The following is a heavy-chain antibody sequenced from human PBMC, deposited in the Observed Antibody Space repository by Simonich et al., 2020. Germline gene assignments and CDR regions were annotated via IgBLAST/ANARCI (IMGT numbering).Heavy chain of an antibody. Sequence: EVQLVESGGCLVQPGGSLRLSCAASGFTFSSYWMHWVRPAPGKGRGWVSRIKSDESRKSYADSVKGRFTSSRDNAKNTLYLQMNSLRAEDTAVYYCARNRLDYWGQGTLVTVSS. CDR1: GFTFSSYW. CDR2: IKSDESRK. J-gene: IGHJ4*02. CDR3: ARNRLDY. V-gene: IGHV3-74*01.